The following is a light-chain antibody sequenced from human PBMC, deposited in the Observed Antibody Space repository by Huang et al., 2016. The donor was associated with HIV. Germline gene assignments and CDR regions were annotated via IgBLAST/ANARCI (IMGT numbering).Light chain of an antibody. CDR3: HHYNSYSGA. Sequence: DIQMTQSASTLSASVGERVTITCRASQTISNWLAWYQQKPGKAPNLLIYKASTLESGVPSRFSGSGSGTEITLTISSLQPDEFATYDCHHYNSYSGAFGQGTKVEIK. V-gene: IGKV1-5*03. CDR2: KAS. J-gene: IGKJ1*01. CDR1: QTISNW.